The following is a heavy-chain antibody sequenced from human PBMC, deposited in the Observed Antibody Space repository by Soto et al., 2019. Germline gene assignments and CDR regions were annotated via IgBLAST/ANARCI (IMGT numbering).Heavy chain of an antibody. Sequence: PGESLKISCAASGLTFSNYAMHWVRQAPGKGLEWVAVILYDGSKSYYADSVKGRFTISRDNSNNTLFLQMSDLRREDMALYYCARLQGYSYGSGIVEDYWGQGTPVTVSS. CDR2: ILYDGSKS. CDR1: GLTFSNYA. J-gene: IGHJ4*02. V-gene: IGHV3-30-3*01. CDR3: ARLQGYSYGSGIVEDY. D-gene: IGHD5-12*01.